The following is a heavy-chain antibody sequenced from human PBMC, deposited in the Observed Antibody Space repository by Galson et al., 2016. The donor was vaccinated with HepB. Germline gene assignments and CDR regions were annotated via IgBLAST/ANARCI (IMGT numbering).Heavy chain of an antibody. Sequence: SLRLSCATSGFTFSRYGMHWVRQAPGKGLERVAVISYDGSKKYYADSAKGRFTISRDNSKNTLYLQMNSLRAEDTAVYYCAKNDILTGYSAFDYWGQGTLVTVSS. CDR1: GFTFSRYG. CDR2: ISYDGSKK. CDR3: AKNDILTGYSAFDY. V-gene: IGHV3-30*18. D-gene: IGHD3-9*01. J-gene: IGHJ4*02.